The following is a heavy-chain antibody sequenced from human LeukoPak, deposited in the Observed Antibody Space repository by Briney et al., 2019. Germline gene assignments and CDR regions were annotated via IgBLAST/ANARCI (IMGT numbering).Heavy chain of an antibody. J-gene: IGHJ4*02. Sequence: ASVKVSCKASGYTFTSYYMHWVRQAPGQGLEWMGIINPSGGSTSYAQKFQGRVTMTRDTSTSTVYMELSSLRSEDTAVYYCARDGNIEWGPNRFDYWGQGTLVTVSS. D-gene: IGHD4-23*01. CDR2: INPSGGST. CDR3: ARDGNIEWGPNRFDY. V-gene: IGHV1-46*01. CDR1: GYTFTSYY.